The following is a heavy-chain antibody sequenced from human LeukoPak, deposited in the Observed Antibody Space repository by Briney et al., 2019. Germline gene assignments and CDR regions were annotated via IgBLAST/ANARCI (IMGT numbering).Heavy chain of an antibody. Sequence: GGSLRLSCAASGFTFSSYWMHSVRQAPGKGLVWVSRIASDGSTVYADSVKGRFTISRDNAKDTVYLQMNSLRVGDTAVYYCIGSGGWPGYWGQGTLVTVSS. CDR1: GFTFSSYW. CDR2: IASDGST. J-gene: IGHJ4*02. D-gene: IGHD1-26*01. CDR3: IGSGGWPGY. V-gene: IGHV3-74*01.